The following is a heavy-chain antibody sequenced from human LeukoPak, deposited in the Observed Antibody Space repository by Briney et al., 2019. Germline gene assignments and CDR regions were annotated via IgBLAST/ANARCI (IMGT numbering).Heavy chain of an antibody. J-gene: IGHJ4*02. D-gene: IGHD2-21*02. Sequence: GGSLRLSCAASGFTFSSYEMNWVRQAPGKGLEWVSYISSSGSTIYYADSVKGRLTISRDNAKSSLYLQVNSLRAEDTAVYYCASLYCGADCYSGYWGQGTLVTVSS. CDR3: ASLYCGADCYSGY. V-gene: IGHV3-48*03. CDR2: ISSSGSTI. CDR1: GFTFSSYE.